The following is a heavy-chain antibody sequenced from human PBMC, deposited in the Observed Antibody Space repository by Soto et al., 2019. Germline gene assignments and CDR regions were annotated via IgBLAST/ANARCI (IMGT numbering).Heavy chain of an antibody. CDR2: ISAYNGNT. Sequence: ASVKVACKASGYTFTSYGISWVRQAPGQGLEWMGWISAYNGNTNYAQTLQGRVPMTTDTSTSAAYMELRSLRSDDTAVYYCARAPCSSTSSSYYYYGMDVWRQGTTVTVSS. CDR1: GYTFTSYG. CDR3: ARAPCSSTSSSYYYYGMDV. D-gene: IGHD2-2*01. V-gene: IGHV1-18*01. J-gene: IGHJ6*02.